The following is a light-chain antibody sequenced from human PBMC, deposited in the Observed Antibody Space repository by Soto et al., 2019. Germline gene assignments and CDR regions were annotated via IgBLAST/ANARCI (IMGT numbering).Light chain of an antibody. Sequence: EIVLTQSPGTLSLSPGERATLSCRASQSVRSSYLAWYQQKPGQAPRLLIYGASSRATGIPDRFSGSGSGTDFTLTISRLEPEDFAVYYCQQYTDWPLTFGQGTKVEVK. CDR2: GAS. CDR3: QQYTDWPLT. J-gene: IGKJ1*01. CDR1: QSVRSSY. V-gene: IGKV3-20*01.